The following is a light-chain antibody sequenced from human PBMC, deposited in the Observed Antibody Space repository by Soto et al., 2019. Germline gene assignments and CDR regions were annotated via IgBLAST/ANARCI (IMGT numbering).Light chain of an antibody. CDR3: QSYDSTPSTRYV. J-gene: IGLJ1*01. V-gene: IGLV1-40*01. CDR2: GNI. Sequence: LTQPTSVSGAPGQRVTISFTGRSSNIGAGYDVHGYQQRPGTAPKLLIFGNINRPSGVPDRFSVSMSGTSASLAITGLQTEDAGAYYCQSYDSTPSTRYV. CDR1: SSNIGAGYD.